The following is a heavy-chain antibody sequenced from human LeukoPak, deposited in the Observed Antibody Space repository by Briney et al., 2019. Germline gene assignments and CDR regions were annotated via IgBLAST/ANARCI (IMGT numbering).Heavy chain of an antibody. Sequence: GGSLRLSCAASGFTFSSYGMHWVRQAPGKGLEWVAVISYDGSDKYYADSVKGRFTISRDNSKNTLYLQMNSLRAEDTAVYYCAKERCSSTSCYPFYFDYWGQGTLVTVSS. D-gene: IGHD2-2*01. CDR1: GFTFSSYG. CDR3: AKERCSSTSCYPFYFDY. V-gene: IGHV3-30*18. CDR2: ISYDGSDK. J-gene: IGHJ4*02.